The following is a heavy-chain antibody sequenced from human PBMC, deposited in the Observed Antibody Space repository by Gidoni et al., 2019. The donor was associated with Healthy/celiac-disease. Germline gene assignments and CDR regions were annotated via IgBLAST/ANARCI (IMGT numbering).Heavy chain of an antibody. CDR1: GFSLSTSGVG. D-gene: IGHD3-10*01. J-gene: IGHJ2*01. Sequence: QITLKESGPTLVKPTQTLTLTCTFSGFSLSTSGVGVGWIRQPPGKALEWLALIYWNDDKRYSPSLKSRLTITKDTSKNQVVLTMTNMDPVETATYYCAHRLNRGARYWYFDLWGRGTLVTVSS. V-gene: IGHV2-5*01. CDR3: AHRLNRGARYWYFDL. CDR2: IYWNDDK.